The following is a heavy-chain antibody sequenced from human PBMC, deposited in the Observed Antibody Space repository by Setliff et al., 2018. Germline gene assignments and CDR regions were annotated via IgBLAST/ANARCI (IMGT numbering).Heavy chain of an antibody. Sequence: ASVKVSCKASGYTFTSYYMHWARQAPGQGLEWMGWINAANGNTKYSQKFRGRVTITRDTSANTVYMELSRLRYEDTAVYYCANAEVVVAPWGQGTLVTVSS. D-gene: IGHD2-15*01. V-gene: IGHV1-3*01. CDR3: ANAEVVVAP. J-gene: IGHJ4*02. CDR2: INAANGNT. CDR1: GYTFTSYY.